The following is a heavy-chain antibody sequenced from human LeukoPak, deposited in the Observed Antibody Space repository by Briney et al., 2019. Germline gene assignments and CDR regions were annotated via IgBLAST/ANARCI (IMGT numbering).Heavy chain of an antibody. CDR3: ARDNVAVAGTFDY. Sequence: PGGSLRLSCAASGFTFSNYGMHWVRQAPGKGLEWVAVIWYDGSNKYYADSVKGRFTISRDNSKNTLYLQMNSLRAEDTAVYYCARDNVAVAGTFDYWGQGTLVTVSS. V-gene: IGHV3-33*01. CDR1: GFTFSNYG. J-gene: IGHJ4*02. CDR2: IWYDGSNK. D-gene: IGHD6-19*01.